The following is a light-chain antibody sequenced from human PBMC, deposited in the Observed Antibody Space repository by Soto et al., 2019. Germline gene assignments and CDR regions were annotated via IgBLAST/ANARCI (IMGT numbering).Light chain of an antibody. Sequence: EMGLTQSRLSLPVTPGEPASISCRSSRNLLHSNGYNYLDWYLQKPGQSPQLLIYLGSNRSSGVPDRFSGSGSGTDFTLKISRVEAEDVGVYYCMQALQTPSFGQGTKVDNK. CDR2: LGS. CDR1: RNLLHSNGYNY. CDR3: MQALQTPS. J-gene: IGKJ1*01. V-gene: IGKV2-28*01.